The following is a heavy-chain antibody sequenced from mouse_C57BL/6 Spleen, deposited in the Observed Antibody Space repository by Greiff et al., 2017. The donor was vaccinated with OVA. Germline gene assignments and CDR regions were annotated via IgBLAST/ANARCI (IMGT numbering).Heavy chain of an antibody. V-gene: IGHV14-2*01. J-gene: IGHJ3*01. D-gene: IGHD2-2*01. Sequence: VQLQQSGAELVKPGASVKLSCTASGFNIKDYYMHWVKQRTEQGLEWIGRIDPEDGETKSAPQFQGKATITADTSANTAYLQRSSLTSEDTAVYYCARRDGYGFAYWGQGTLVTVSA. CDR3: ARRDGYGFAY. CDR1: GFNIKDYY. CDR2: IDPEDGET.